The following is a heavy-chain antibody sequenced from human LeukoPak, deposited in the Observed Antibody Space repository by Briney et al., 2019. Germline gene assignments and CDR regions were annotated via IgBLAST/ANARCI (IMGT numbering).Heavy chain of an antibody. D-gene: IGHD1-26*01. CDR2: IYYSGST. V-gene: IGHV4-59*01. CDR1: GGSISSYY. J-gene: IGHJ4*02. Sequence: KPSETLSLTCTVSGGSISSYYWSWIRQPPGKGLEWIGYIYYSGSTNYNPSLKSRVTISVDTSKNQFSLKLSSVTAADTAVYYCVREGISGSYGYWGQGTLVTVSS. CDR3: VREGISGSYGY.